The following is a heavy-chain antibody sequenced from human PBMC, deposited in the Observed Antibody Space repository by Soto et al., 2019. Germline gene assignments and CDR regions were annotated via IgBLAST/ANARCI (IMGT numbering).Heavy chain of an antibody. CDR3: ARDLGYYDSSGRRYAFDI. CDR2: ISSSSSYI. Sequence: PGGSLXLSCAASGFXFSSYSMNWVRQAPGKGLEWVSSISSSSSYIYYADSVKGRFTISRDNAKNSLYLQMNSLRAEDTAVYYCARDLGYYDSSGRRYAFDIWGQGTMVTVSS. CDR1: GFXFSSYS. J-gene: IGHJ3*02. D-gene: IGHD3-22*01. V-gene: IGHV3-21*01.